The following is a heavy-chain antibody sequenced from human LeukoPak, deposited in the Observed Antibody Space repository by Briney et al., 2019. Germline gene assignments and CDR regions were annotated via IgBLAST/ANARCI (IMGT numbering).Heavy chain of an antibody. D-gene: IGHD3-10*02. V-gene: IGHV3-23*01. CDR3: ANVRGVIITDY. CDR2: ISGSGGST. J-gene: IGHJ4*02. CDR1: GFTSSSYA. Sequence: PGGPLRLSCAASGFTSSSYAMSWVRQAPGKGLEWVSAISGSGGSTYYADSVKGRFTISRDNSKNTLYLQMNSLRAEDTAVYYCANVRGVIITDYWGQGTLVTVSS.